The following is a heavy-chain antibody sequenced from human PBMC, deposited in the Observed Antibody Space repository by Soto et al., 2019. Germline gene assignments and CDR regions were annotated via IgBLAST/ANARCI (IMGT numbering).Heavy chain of an antibody. CDR1: GFTFSGSA. D-gene: IGHD2-2*01. J-gene: IGHJ6*02. Sequence: GGSLRLSCAASGFTFSGSAMHWVRQASGKGLEWVGRIRSKANSYGRANAGWVKGTYTISRNDSTNTANLQMNSLKTEHTAVYYCTGLTGKYLPSETYYYYSYGMDVWGQGTMVTVSS. V-gene: IGHV3-73*01. CDR2: IRSKANSYGR. CDR3: TGLTGKYLPSETYYYYSYGMDV.